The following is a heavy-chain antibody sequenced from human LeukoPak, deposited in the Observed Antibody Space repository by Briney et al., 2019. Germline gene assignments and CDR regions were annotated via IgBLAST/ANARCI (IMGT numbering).Heavy chain of an antibody. V-gene: IGHV3-30-3*01. CDR1: GFTFRSYA. Sequence: GGSLRLSCAASGFTFRSYATHWVRQAPGKGLEWVAVISYDGGNKYYADSVKGRFTIPSDNSKNTLYLQMNSLRVEDTAVYHCARDREDYGDYFYGMDVWGQGTTVTVSS. D-gene: IGHD4-17*01. J-gene: IGHJ6*02. CDR2: ISYDGGNK. CDR3: ARDREDYGDYFYGMDV.